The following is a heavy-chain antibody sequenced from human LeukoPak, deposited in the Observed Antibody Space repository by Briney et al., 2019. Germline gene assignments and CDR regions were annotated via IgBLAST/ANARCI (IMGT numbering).Heavy chain of an antibody. D-gene: IGHD2-2*01. CDR1: GGSISRYY. V-gene: IGHV4-4*07. CDR2: IYTSGST. CDR3: ARESADIVVVPAAYYFDY. Sequence: PSETLSLTCTVSGGSISRYYWSWIRQPARKGLEWIGRIYTSGSTNYNPSLKSRVTMSVDTSKNQFSLKLSSVTAADTAVYYCARESADIVVVPAAYYFDYWGQGTLVTVSS. J-gene: IGHJ4*02.